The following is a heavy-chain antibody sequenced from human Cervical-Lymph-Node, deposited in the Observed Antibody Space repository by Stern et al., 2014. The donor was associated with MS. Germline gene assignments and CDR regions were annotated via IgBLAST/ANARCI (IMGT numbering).Heavy chain of an antibody. V-gene: IGHV1-2*04. D-gene: IGHD6-19*01. CDR1: GYTFTGYY. CDR2: INPNSGGT. Sequence: QVQLGQSGAEVKKPGASVKVSCKTSGYTFTGYYMHWVRHAPGQGLALMGWINPNSGGTNYAQKFQGWVTMTRDTSISTVYMELSRLRSDDTAVYYCARGGRSSGWSPPDAFDIWGQGTMVTVSS. CDR3: ARGGRSSGWSPPDAFDI. J-gene: IGHJ3*02.